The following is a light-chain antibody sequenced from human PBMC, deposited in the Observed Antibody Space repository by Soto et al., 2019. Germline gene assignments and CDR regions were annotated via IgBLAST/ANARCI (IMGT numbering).Light chain of an antibody. CDR1: QSVSSCY. J-gene: IGKJ4*01. Sequence: EIVLTQSPGTLSLSPGERATLSCRASQSVSSCYLAWYQQKPGQAPRLLIYGASSRATGSPDRFSGSGSGTDFTLTISRLEPEDFAVYYCHQYDNSPLTFGGGTKVEIK. CDR2: GAS. CDR3: HQYDNSPLT. V-gene: IGKV3-20*01.